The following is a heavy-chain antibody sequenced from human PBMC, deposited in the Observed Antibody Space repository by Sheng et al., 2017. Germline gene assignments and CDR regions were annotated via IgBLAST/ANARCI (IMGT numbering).Heavy chain of an antibody. CDR2: IYHSGST. CDR1: GYSISSGYY. J-gene: IGHJ4*01. Sequence: QVQLQESGPGLVKPSETMSLTCAVSGYSISSGYYWGWIRQPPGKGLEWIGSIYHSGSTYYNPSLKSRVTISVDTSKNQFSLKLSSVTAADTAVYYCARGEVDYGDTNFDYWG. CDR3: ARGEVDYGDTNFDY. D-gene: IGHD4-17*01. V-gene: IGHV4-38-2*01.